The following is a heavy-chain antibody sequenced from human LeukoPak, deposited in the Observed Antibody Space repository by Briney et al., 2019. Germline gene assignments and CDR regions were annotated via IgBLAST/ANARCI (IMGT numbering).Heavy chain of an antibody. Sequence: ASVKVSCKTSGYTFGRFGISWVRQAPGQGLEWMGWISGYDGNTNYPQRLQGRVTIATDTSTSTAYMELRNLRSDDTAVYYCARESSNGWFDPWGQGTLVTVSS. CDR1: GYTFGRFG. V-gene: IGHV1-18*01. CDR2: ISGYDGNT. D-gene: IGHD2-8*01. CDR3: ARESSNGWFDP. J-gene: IGHJ5*02.